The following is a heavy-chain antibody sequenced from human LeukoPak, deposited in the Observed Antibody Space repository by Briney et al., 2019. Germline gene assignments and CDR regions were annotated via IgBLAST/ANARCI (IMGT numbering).Heavy chain of an antibody. J-gene: IGHJ4*02. CDR1: GFTFSSYG. V-gene: IGHV3-30*02. CDR2: IRFDGSIK. Sequence: GGSLRLSCAASGFTFSSYGMHWVRQAPGKGLEWVAFIRFDGSIKYYAESVKGRFTISRDNSKNTLYVLMNSLRDEDTAVYYCAKEGRPPGTDNYSNWLFDDYWGQGTLVIVSS. D-gene: IGHD4-11*01. CDR3: AKEGRPPGTDNYSNWLFDDY.